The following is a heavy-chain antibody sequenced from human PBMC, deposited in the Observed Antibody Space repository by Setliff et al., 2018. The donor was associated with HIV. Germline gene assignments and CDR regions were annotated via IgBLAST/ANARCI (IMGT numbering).Heavy chain of an antibody. V-gene: IGHV1-8*02. CDR3: ARVPLSGWLYFDY. CDR2: MEPNSGNT. J-gene: IGHJ4*02. Sequence: ASVKVSCKASGYTFTSYDINWVRQAAGQGLEWMGWMEPNSGNTGCAQKFQGRVTMTRNTSISTAYMELSGLRSEDTAVYYCARVPLSGWLYFDYWGQGTLVTVSS. D-gene: IGHD6-19*01. CDR1: GYTFTSYD.